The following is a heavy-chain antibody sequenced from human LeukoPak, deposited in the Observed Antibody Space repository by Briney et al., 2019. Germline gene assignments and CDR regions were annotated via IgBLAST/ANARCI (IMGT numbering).Heavy chain of an antibody. V-gene: IGHV3-23*01. J-gene: IGHJ4*02. Sequence: LGLSLRLSCAASGFTFSGYAMSCVRQAPGKGLEWVSAISGSGGRTFYAASVKGRFTISRDNSKNTLYLQMNSLRAEDTAVYYCARKITLTRSACDFWGQGTLVTVSS. D-gene: IGHD4-17*01. CDR3: ARKITLTRSACDF. CDR1: GFTFSGYA. CDR2: ISGSGGRT.